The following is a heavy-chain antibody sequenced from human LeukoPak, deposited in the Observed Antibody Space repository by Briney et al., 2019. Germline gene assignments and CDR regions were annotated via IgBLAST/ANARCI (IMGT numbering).Heavy chain of an antibody. CDR2: LSCDGGT. V-gene: IGHV4-39*01. CDR1: GASISSTSYC. J-gene: IGHJ4*02. CDR3: ARRNYPYYFDY. Sequence: SETLSLTCTVSGASISSTSYCWGWVRQPPGEGLEWIGTLSCDGGTYYNPSLKTRVTTSVDTSNNQFSLRLSSVTAADTAVYCCARRNYPYYFDYWGQGTLVTVSS. D-gene: IGHD4-11*01.